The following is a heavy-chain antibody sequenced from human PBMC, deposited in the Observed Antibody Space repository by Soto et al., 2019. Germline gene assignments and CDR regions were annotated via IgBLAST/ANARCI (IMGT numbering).Heavy chain of an antibody. V-gene: IGHV4-4*02. Sequence: QVQLQESGPGLVKPSGTLSLTCAVSSGSISSSNWWSWVRQPPGKGLEWIGEIYHSGSTNYNPSLKRRVTISVDKSKNQFSLKMSSVTAADTAVYYCARGIYCSGGSCRPPRYYYYYMDVWGKGTTVTVSS. CDR1: SGSISSSNW. D-gene: IGHD2-15*01. J-gene: IGHJ6*03. CDR2: IYHSGST. CDR3: ARGIYCSGGSCRPPRYYYYYMDV.